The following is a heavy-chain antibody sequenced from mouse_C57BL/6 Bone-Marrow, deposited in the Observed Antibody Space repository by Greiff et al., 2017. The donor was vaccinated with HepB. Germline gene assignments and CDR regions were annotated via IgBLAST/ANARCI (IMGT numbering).Heavy chain of an antibody. Sequence: VQLQQSGPELVKPGASVKISCKASGYAFSSSWMNWVKQRPGKGLEWIGRIYPGDGDTNYNGKFKGKATLTADKSSSTAYMQLSSLTSEDSAVYFCARVYGSSYHWYFDVWGTGTTVTVSS. J-gene: IGHJ1*03. CDR2: IYPGDGDT. CDR1: GYAFSSSW. D-gene: IGHD1-1*01. V-gene: IGHV1-82*01. CDR3: ARVYGSSYHWYFDV.